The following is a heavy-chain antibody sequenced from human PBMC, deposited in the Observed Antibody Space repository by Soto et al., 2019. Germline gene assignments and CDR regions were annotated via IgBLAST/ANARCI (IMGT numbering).Heavy chain of an antibody. CDR2: ISYDGSNK. Sequence: QVQLVESGGGVVQPGRSLRLSCAASGFTFSSYAMHWVRQAPGKGLEWVAVISYDGSNKYYADSMKGRFTISRDNSKNTLYLQRDSLRAEDTAVYYCARDGGYYYYCGMDVWGQGTTVTVSS. J-gene: IGHJ6*02. CDR1: GFTFSSYA. CDR3: ARDGGYYYYCGMDV. V-gene: IGHV3-30-3*01. D-gene: IGHD3-16*01.